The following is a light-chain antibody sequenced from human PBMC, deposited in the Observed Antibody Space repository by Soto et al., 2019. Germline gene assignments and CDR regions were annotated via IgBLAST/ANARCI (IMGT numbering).Light chain of an antibody. Sequence: DIQMTQSPSSVSASVGDTINITCRASQDIKKWLAWYQQKPGKAPKVLIYAASNLESGVSSRFSSSGAGTEFSLTISSLQTEDFATYFCHQASSFPYTFGPGTKVDIK. CDR2: AAS. CDR1: QDIKKW. V-gene: IGKV1-12*01. J-gene: IGKJ3*01. CDR3: HQASSFPYT.